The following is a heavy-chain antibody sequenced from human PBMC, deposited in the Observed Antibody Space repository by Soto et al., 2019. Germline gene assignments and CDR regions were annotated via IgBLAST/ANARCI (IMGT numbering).Heavy chain of an antibody. J-gene: IGHJ6*02. CDR3: ARHLSNFRYYYYAMDV. Sequence: GASLKISCKGSGYTFTDYWIGWVRQLPGKGLEWMGIIYPGDSDTRSSPSFQGQVTITADKSTSTAYLQWNTLKASDTAMYYCARHLSNFRYYYYAMDVWGQGTTVTV. D-gene: IGHD1-1*01. V-gene: IGHV5-51*01. CDR1: GYTFTDYW. CDR2: IYPGDSDT.